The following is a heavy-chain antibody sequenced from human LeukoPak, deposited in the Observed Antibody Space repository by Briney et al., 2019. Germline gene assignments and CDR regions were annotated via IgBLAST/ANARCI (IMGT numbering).Heavy chain of an antibody. CDR1: GFTFSHYG. V-gene: IGHV3-30*02. CDR2: IWFDGSNE. J-gene: IGHJ4*02. CDR3: ANHLACGSTSCPSFDY. Sequence: GGSLRLSCAASGFTFSHYGIHWVRQTPGKGLEWVAFIWFDGSNEYYAESVKGRFTISRDNSKNTLYLQMNSLRAEDTAVYYCANHLACGSTSCPSFDYWGQGTLVTVSS. D-gene: IGHD2-2*01.